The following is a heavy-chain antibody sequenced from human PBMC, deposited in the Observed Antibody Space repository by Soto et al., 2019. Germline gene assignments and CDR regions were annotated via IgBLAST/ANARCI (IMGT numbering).Heavy chain of an antibody. CDR2: ISSHSGTL. D-gene: IGHD6-19*01. V-gene: IGHV3-48*02. CDR1: GFTFSSYS. J-gene: IGHJ5*02. CDR3: VRDGSGNLYLNWFDP. Sequence: GGSLRLSCAASGFTFSSYSMNWVRQAPGKGLEWISYISSHSGTLYYADSVKGRFTISRDNAGNSVYLQMNSLRDEDTAVYYCVRDGSGNLYLNWFDPWGQGTLVTVSS.